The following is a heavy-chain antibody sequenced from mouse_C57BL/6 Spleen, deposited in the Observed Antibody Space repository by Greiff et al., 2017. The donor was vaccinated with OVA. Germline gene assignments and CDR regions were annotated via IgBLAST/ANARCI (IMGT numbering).Heavy chain of an antibody. J-gene: IGHJ2*01. CDR1: GFTFSSYG. Sequence: EVMLVESGGDLVKPGGSLKLSCAASGFTFSSYGMSWVRQTPDKRLEWVATISSGGSYTYYPDSVKGRFTISRDNAKNTLYLQMSSLKSDDTAMYYCARPPGSSHYFDYWGQGTTLTVSS. CDR2: ISSGGSYT. D-gene: IGHD1-1*01. CDR3: ARPPGSSHYFDY. V-gene: IGHV5-6*02.